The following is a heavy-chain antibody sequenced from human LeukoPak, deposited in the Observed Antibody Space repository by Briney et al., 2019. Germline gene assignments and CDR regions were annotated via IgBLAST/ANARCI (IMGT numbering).Heavy chain of an antibody. D-gene: IGHD3-10*01. CDR3: AKRWSGSGLRHAFDI. CDR2: ISGSGGVT. Sequence: GGSLRLSCPASGLTFSSYVMNWVRQAPGKELEWVSAISGSGGVTNYAASLKGRFTISRDNSKTTLSLQMNSLRAEATAVYYCAKRWSGSGLRHAFDIWGQGTMVTVSS. J-gene: IGHJ3*02. V-gene: IGHV3-23*01. CDR1: GLTFSSYV.